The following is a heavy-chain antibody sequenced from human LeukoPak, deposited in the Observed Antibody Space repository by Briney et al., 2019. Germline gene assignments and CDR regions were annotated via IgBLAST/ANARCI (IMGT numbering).Heavy chain of an antibody. D-gene: IGHD5-18*01. J-gene: IGHJ4*02. CDR1: GFTFSNAR. CDR2: IKSKTDGGTP. Sequence: PGGSLRLSCAASGFTFSNARMSWVRQAPGKGLEWVGRIKSKTDGGTPGYAAPVKGRFTISRDDSKNTLYLQMNSLKTEDTAVYYCTTVDAAGPLDYWGQGTLVTVSS. CDR3: TTVDAAGPLDY. V-gene: IGHV3-15*01.